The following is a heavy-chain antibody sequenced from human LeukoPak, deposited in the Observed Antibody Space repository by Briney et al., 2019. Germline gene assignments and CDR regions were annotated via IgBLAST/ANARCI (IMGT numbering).Heavy chain of an antibody. D-gene: IGHD5-18*01. Sequence: GGSLRLSCAASGFTLSSFAMIWVRQPPGKGLEWVSSIFPTSREIHYADSVRGRFTISRDNSKSTLSLQMNSLRAEDTAIYYCATYRQVMLPFESWGQGTLVTVSS. V-gene: IGHV3-23*01. CDR1: GFTLSSFA. J-gene: IGHJ4*02. CDR2: IFPTSREI. CDR3: ATYRQVMLPFES.